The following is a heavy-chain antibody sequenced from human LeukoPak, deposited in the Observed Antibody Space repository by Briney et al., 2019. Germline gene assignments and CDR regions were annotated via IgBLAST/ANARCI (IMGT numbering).Heavy chain of an antibody. Sequence: GASVKVSCKASGYTFTSYVISWVRQAPGQGLEWMGWISAYNGNTNYAQKLQGRVTMTTDTSTSTAYMELSSLRSDDTAVYYCARAPYCDSSSCYTGHNWFDPWGQGTPVTVSS. J-gene: IGHJ5*02. CDR3: ARAPYCDSSSCYTGHNWFDP. V-gene: IGHV1-18*01. CDR1: GYTFTSYV. CDR2: ISAYNGNT. D-gene: IGHD2-2*02.